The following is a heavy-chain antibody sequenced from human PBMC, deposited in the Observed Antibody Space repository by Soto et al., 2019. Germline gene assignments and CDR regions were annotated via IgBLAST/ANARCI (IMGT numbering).Heavy chain of an antibody. V-gene: IGHV4-39*01. CDR1: GGSISSSSYY. Sequence: SETLSLTCTVSGGSISSSSYYRTWIRQSPGKGLEWIGSIYYSGGTYYNPSLKSRVTISVDTSKNQFSLKLSSVTAADTAVYYCAGDRGAVADIHYFDYWGQGTLVTVSS. J-gene: IGHJ4*02. CDR2: IYYSGGT. D-gene: IGHD6-19*01. CDR3: AGDRGAVADIHYFDY.